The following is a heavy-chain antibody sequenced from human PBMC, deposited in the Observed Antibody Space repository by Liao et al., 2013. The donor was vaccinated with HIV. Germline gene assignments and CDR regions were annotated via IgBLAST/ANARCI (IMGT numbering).Heavy chain of an antibody. J-gene: IGHJ4*02. CDR2: IYTSGST. Sequence: QVQLQESGPGLVKPSQTLSLTCTVSGGSISSGSYYWSWIRQPAGKGLEWIGRIYTSGSTNYNPSLKSRVTISVDTSKNQFSLNLSSVTAADTAVYYCASGRRYYYDTSGYYYFDQWGQGTLVTVSS. CDR3: ASGRRYYYDTSGYYYFDQ. D-gene: IGHD3-22*01. CDR1: GGSISSGSYY. V-gene: IGHV4-61*02.